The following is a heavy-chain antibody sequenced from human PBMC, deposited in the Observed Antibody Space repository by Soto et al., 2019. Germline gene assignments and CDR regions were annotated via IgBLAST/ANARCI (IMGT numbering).Heavy chain of an antibody. Sequence: SVKVSCKASGFTFTSSAVQWVRQARGQRLEWIGWIVVGSGNTNYAQKFQERVTITRDMSTSTAYMELSSLRSEDTAVYYCAASDPRIAAAAYYYYYGMDVWGQGTTATGSS. D-gene: IGHD6-13*01. CDR3: AASDPRIAAAAYYYYYGMDV. CDR1: GFTFTSSA. CDR2: IVVGSGNT. J-gene: IGHJ6*02. V-gene: IGHV1-58*01.